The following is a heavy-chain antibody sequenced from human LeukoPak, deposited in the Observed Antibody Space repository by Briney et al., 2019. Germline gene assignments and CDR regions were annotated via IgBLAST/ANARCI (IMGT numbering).Heavy chain of an antibody. Sequence: GGSLRLSCAASGFTFSSYGMHWVRQAPGKGLEWVAVISYDGNNKYHVDSVKGRFTISRDNSKNTLYLQMNSLRAEDTAVYYCAKGQGAFDIWGQGTMVTVSS. CDR2: ISYDGNNK. J-gene: IGHJ3*02. CDR1: GFTFSSYG. V-gene: IGHV3-30*18. CDR3: AKGQGAFDI.